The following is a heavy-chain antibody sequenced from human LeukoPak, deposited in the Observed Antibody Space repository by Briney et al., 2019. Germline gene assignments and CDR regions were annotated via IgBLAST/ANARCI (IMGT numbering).Heavy chain of an antibody. V-gene: IGHV4-59*08. CDR3: ARHGYSYGYGVYWFDP. CDR1: GGSISSYY. J-gene: IGHJ5*02. CDR2: IYYSGST. Sequence: SETLSLTCTVSGGSISSYYWSWIRQPPGKGLEWIGYIYYSGSTNYNPSLKSRVTISVDTSKNQFSLKLSSVTAADTAVYYCARHGYSYGYGVYWFDPWGQGTLVTVSS. D-gene: IGHD5-18*01.